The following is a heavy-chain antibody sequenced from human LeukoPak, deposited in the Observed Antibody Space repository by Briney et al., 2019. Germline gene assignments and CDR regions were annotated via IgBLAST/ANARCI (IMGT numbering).Heavy chain of an antibody. Sequence: PSETLSLTCTVSGGSISSGDYYWSWIRQPPGKGLEWIGYIYYSGSTYYNPSLKSRVTISVDTSKNQFSLKLSSVTAADTAVYYCARVPYSGSYLTPIGRPQKNWFDPWGQGILVTVSS. D-gene: IGHD1-26*01. J-gene: IGHJ5*02. CDR3: ARVPYSGSYLTPIGRPQKNWFDP. V-gene: IGHV4-30-4*08. CDR1: GGSISSGDYY. CDR2: IYYSGST.